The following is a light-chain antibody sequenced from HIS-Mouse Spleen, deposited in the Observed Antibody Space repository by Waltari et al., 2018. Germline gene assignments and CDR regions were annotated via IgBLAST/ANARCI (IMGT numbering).Light chain of an antibody. CDR2: SNS. Sequence: QSVLTQPPSASGTPGQRVTISCSGSSSNIGRNTVNWYQQLPGTAPKLLIYSNSQRPSGVPDRCSGSQSGTTASLAISGLQSEDEANYYCAAWDDSLNAYWVFGGGTKLTVL. J-gene: IGLJ3*02. CDR1: SSNIGRNT. V-gene: IGLV1-44*01. CDR3: AAWDDSLNAYWV.